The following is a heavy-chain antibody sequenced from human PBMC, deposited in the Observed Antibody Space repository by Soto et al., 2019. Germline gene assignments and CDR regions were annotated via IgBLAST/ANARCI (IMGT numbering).Heavy chain of an antibody. CDR2: ISTSSSTK. J-gene: IGHJ4*02. V-gene: IGHV3-48*01. CDR1: GFTFSSHS. CDR3: ARAQCSSGSCVKIGDY. D-gene: IGHD2-15*01. Sequence: EVQLVESGGGLAQPGGSLRVACAASGFTFSSHSMHWVRQAPGKGLEWVSYISTSSSTKFYVDSVKGRFTISRDNAKNSLYLQMNSLRVEDTAVYFCARAQCSSGSCVKIGDYWGQGALVTVSS.